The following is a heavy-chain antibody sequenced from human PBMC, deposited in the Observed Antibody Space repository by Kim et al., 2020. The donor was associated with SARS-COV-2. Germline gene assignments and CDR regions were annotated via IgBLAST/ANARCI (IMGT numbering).Heavy chain of an antibody. CDR2: INSDGSST. CDR1: GFTLSSYW. D-gene: IGHD4-17*01. J-gene: IGHJ6*01. CDR3: ARAMASTVPGLAC. Sequence: GGSLRLSCGVSGFTLSSYWMHWVRQAPGKGLVWVSRINSDGSSTRHADSVKDRFTISRDNAKNTVYLQMNSLRVEDTAVYYCARAMASTVPGLACWGQGT. V-gene: IGHV3-74*01.